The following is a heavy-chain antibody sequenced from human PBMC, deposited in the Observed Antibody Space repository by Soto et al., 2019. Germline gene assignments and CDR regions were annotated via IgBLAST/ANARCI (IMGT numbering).Heavy chain of an antibody. V-gene: IGHV3-21*01. Sequence: EVQLVESGGGLVKPGGSLRLSCAASGFTFSSYSMNWVRQAPGKGLEWVSSISSSSSYIYYADSVKGRFTISRDNAKKSLYLQMDSLRAEDTAVYYCARTGYSSGWHFDYWGQGTLVTVSS. CDR3: ARTGYSSGWHFDY. CDR2: ISSSSSYI. CDR1: GFTFSSYS. J-gene: IGHJ4*02. D-gene: IGHD6-19*01.